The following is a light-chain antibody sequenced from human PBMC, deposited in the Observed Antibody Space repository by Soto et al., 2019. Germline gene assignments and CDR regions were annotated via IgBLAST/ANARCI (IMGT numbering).Light chain of an antibody. CDR1: QGISSY. V-gene: IGKV1-27*01. CDR3: QKNDRAPWT. CDR2: AAS. Sequence: DIQMTQSPASLSSSVRDRVTITCRASQGISSYLAWYQQKPGKVPKLLIYAASTSQSGVPSRFSGSGSGTYLTLIISRLQPEDVVTYYCQKNDRAPWTFGQGTKVEIK. J-gene: IGKJ1*01.